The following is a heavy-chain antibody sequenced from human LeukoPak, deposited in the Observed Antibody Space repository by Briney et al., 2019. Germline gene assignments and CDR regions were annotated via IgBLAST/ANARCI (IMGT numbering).Heavy chain of an antibody. V-gene: IGHV3-23*01. CDR3: ANPRHCSSTSCSSEVY. J-gene: IGHJ4*02. D-gene: IGHD2-2*01. CDR2: ISGSGGST. CDR1: GFTFSSYA. Sequence: GSLRLSCAASGFTFSSYAMSWVRQAPGKGLEWVSAISGSGGSTYYADSVKGRFTISRDNSKNTLYLQMNSLRAEDTAVYYCANPRHCSSTSCSSEVYWGQGTLVTVSS.